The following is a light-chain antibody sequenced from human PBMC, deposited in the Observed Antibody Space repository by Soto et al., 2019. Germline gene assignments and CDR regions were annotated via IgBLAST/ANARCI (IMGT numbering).Light chain of an antibody. CDR2: GAT. J-gene: IGKJ4*01. CDR1: QSINIY. Sequence: DIQMTQSPSSLSASVGDRVTIACRASQSINIYLNWYQQKPGKAPKLLIYGATSLHSGVPSRFSADGSGTDFTLTISSLQPEDVATYYCQKCGIAPFTFGGGTKVELK. V-gene: IGKV1-39*01. CDR3: QKCGIAPFT.